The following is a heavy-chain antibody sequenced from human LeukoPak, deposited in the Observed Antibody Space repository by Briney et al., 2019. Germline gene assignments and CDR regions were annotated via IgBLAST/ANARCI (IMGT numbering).Heavy chain of an antibody. Sequence: GDSLKISCRGSGYTFTTAWIAWVRQMPGKGLEWMGIVYPDDSDTRYSPSFQGQVTMSVDKSINTAYLQWSSLKASDTAMYYCARRTKMRIAAADNDAFDIWGQGTMVTVSS. CDR2: VYPDDSDT. CDR1: GYTFTTAW. CDR3: ARRTKMRIAAADNDAFDI. D-gene: IGHD6-13*01. J-gene: IGHJ3*02. V-gene: IGHV5-51*01.